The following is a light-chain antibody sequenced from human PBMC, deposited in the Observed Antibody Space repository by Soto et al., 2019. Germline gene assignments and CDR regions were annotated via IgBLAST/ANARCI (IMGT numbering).Light chain of an antibody. V-gene: IGKV1-39*01. J-gene: IGKJ2*01. Sequence: DIQMTQSPSSLSASVGDRVTITCRASQSIASCLNWYQQKPGNAPKLLIYAASSLQSGVPSGFSGSGSGTDFTLTISSLQPEHFATYFCQQNYSTPRTFGQGTKLDIK. CDR2: AAS. CDR1: QSIASC. CDR3: QQNYSTPRT.